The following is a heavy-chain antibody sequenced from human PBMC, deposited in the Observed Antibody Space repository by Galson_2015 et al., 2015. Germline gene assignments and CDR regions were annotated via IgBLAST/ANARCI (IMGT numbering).Heavy chain of an antibody. Sequence: SVKVSCKASGYTFTSYYMHWVRQAPGQGLEWMGIINPSGGSTSYAQKFQGRVTMTRDTSTSTVYMELSSLRSEDTAVYYCARDHPPRGVPAAMPADYWGQGTLVTVSS. CDR2: INPSGGST. CDR3: ARDHPPRGVPAAMPADY. V-gene: IGHV1-46*01. J-gene: IGHJ4*02. CDR1: GYTFTSYY. D-gene: IGHD2-2*01.